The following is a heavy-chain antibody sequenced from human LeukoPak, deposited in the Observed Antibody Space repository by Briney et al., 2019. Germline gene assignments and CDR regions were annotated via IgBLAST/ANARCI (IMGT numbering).Heavy chain of an antibody. D-gene: IGHD2-2*01. V-gene: IGHV4-59*01. Sequence: TASETLSLTCTVSGCSISNYYWSWIRQPPGKGLEWIGYIYYSGSTSYNPSLKSRVTISVDTSKNQFSLKLNSVTAADTAVYNCARGPAPWYFDLWGRGTVVTVSS. J-gene: IGHJ2*01. CDR3: ARGPAPWYFDL. CDR1: GCSISNYY. CDR2: IYYSGST.